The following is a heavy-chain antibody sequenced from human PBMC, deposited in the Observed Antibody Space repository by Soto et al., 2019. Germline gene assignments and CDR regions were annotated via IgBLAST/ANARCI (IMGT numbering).Heavy chain of an antibody. Sequence: ASVKVSCKASGYTFTGYYMHWVRQAPGQGLEWMGWINPNSGGTNYAQKFQGWVTMTRDTSISTAYMELSRLRSDDTAVYYCARDFSPGDYYGMDVWGQGTTVTVSS. CDR3: ARDFSPGDYYGMDV. CDR1: GYTFTGYY. D-gene: IGHD1-26*01. V-gene: IGHV1-2*04. J-gene: IGHJ6*02. CDR2: INPNSGGT.